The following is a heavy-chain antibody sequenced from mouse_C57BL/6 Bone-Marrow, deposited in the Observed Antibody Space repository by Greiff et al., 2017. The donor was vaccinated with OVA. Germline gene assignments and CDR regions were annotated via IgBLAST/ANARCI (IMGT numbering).Heavy chain of an antibody. CDR1: GYTFTSYG. Sequence: VQLVESGAELARPGASVKLSCKASGYTFTSYGISWVKQRTGQGLEWIGEIYPRSGNTYYNEKFKGKATLTADKSSSTAYMELRSLTSEDSAVYFCARRWLLLDYWGQGTTLTVSS. V-gene: IGHV1-81*01. J-gene: IGHJ2*01. CDR2: IYPRSGNT. D-gene: IGHD2-3*01. CDR3: ARRWLLLDY.